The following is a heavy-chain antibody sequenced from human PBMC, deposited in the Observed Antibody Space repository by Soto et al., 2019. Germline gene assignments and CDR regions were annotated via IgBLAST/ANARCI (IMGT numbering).Heavy chain of an antibody. CDR3: AGTTSHQWYYMDV. Sequence: SQTLSLTCAISGDSVSSNSAAWNWIRLSPLRGLEWLARTYYRSRWYNDYAVFVRSRITVNPDTSKNQFSLQLTSVTPEDTAVYYCAGTTSHQWYYMDVWGKGTTVTVSS. J-gene: IGHJ6*03. D-gene: IGHD1-7*01. CDR1: GDSVSSNSAA. CDR2: TYYRSRWYN. V-gene: IGHV6-1*01.